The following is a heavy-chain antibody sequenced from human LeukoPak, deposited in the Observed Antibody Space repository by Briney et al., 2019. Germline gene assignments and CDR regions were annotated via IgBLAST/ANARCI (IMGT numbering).Heavy chain of an antibody. D-gene: IGHD3-22*01. CDR2: IKSKTDGGTA. Sequence: GGSLRLSCAASGFTFTNAWMSWVRQAPGKGLEWVGRIKSKTDGGTADYAAPVKGRFTISRDDSKNTLYLQMNSLKTEDTAVYYCTKYYYDSSGYLYYFDYWGQRTLVTVSS. CDR3: TKYYYDSSGYLYYFDY. J-gene: IGHJ4*02. V-gene: IGHV3-15*01. CDR1: GFTFTNAW.